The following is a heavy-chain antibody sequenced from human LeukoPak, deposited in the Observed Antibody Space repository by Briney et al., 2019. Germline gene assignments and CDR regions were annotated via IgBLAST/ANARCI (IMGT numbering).Heavy chain of an antibody. J-gene: IGHJ4*02. CDR2: ISANNGNA. CDR3: ARDVSHRLFYDSSGYYILFDY. D-gene: IGHD3-22*01. V-gene: IGHV1-18*01. Sequence: ASVKVSCKASGYMFSSYGISWVRQAPGQGLEWMGWISANNGNANYAQKLQGRATMTRDTSTSTAYMELRSLRSDDTAVYYCARDVSHRLFYDSSGYYILFDYWGQGTLVTVSS. CDR1: GYMFSSYG.